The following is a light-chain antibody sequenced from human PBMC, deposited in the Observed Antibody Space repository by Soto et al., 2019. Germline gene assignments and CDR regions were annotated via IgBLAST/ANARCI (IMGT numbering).Light chain of an antibody. CDR1: QSVSSSY. Sequence: EIVLTQSPGTLSLSPGERATLSCRASQSVSSSYLAWYQQKPGQAPTLLIYGASTRATGTPDRFSGSGSGTDFTLTISRLEPEDFAVYYCQQYGSSGTFGQGTKVDIK. CDR3: QQYGSSGT. J-gene: IGKJ1*01. CDR2: GAS. V-gene: IGKV3-20*01.